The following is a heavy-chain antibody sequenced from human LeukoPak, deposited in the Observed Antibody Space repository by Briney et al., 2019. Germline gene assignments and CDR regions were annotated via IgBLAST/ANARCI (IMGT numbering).Heavy chain of an antibody. CDR3: ARAEPVLPLIFTY. J-gene: IGHJ4*02. V-gene: IGHV4-4*07. D-gene: IGHD1-26*01. CDR1: GGSISSYY. CDR2: IYSSGNI. Sequence: SETLSLTCTVSGGSISSYYWSWIRQPAGKGLEWIGRIYSSGNIDYNPSLKSRVTMSLDTSKNQFSLKLASVTAADTALYYCARAEPVLPLIFTYWGQGTLVTVSS.